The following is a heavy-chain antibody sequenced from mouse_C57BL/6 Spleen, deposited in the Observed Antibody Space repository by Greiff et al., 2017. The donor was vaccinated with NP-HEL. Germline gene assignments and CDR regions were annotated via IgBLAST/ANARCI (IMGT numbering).Heavy chain of an antibody. D-gene: IGHD2-14*01. V-gene: IGHV1-81*01. J-gene: IGHJ4*01. CDR2: IYPRSGNT. CDR1: GYTFTSYG. Sequence: VKLMESGAELARPGASVKLSCKASGYTFTSYGISWVKQRTGQGLGWIGEIYPRSGNTYYNEKFKGKATLTADKSSSTAYMELRSLTSEDSAVYFCAIGDYYAMDYWGQGTSVTVSS. CDR3: AIGDYYAMDY.